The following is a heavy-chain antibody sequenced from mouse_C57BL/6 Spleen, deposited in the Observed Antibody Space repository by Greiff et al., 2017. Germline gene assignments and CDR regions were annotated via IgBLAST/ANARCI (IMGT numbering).Heavy chain of an antibody. Sequence: EVMLVESGGDLVKPGGSLKLSCAASGFTFSSYGMSWVRQTPDKRLEWVATISSGGSYTYYPDSVKGRFTISRDNAKNTLYLQRSSLKSEDTAMYYCASPGTGRGVADWGQGTLVTVAA. D-gene: IGHD4-1*01. J-gene: IGHJ3*01. CDR2: ISSGGSYT. CDR3: ASPGTGRGVAD. V-gene: IGHV5-6*01. CDR1: GFTFSSYG.